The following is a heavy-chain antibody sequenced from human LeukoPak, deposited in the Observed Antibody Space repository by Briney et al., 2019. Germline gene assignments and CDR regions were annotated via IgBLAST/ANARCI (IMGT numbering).Heavy chain of an antibody. CDR1: GYSISSGYY. CDR3: VSSNGDYLDY. D-gene: IGHD2-8*01. J-gene: IGHJ4*02. CDR2: IYHSGST. Sequence: SETLSLTCTVSGYSISSGYYWGWIRQPPGKGLEWIGSIYHSGSTYYNPSLKSRVTISVDTSKNQFSLKLSSVTAADTAMYYCVSSNGDYLDYWGQGTLVTVSS. V-gene: IGHV4-38-2*02.